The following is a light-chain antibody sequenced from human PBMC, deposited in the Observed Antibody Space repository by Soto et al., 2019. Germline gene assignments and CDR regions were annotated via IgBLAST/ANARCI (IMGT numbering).Light chain of an antibody. Sequence: QSVLTQPPSVSGAPGQRVTISCTGSSSNIGAGYDVHWYQQLPGTAPKLLIYGNSNRPSGVPDRFSGSKSVTSASLAITGLQAEDDADYYCQSYDSSLSVVVFGGGTKLTVL. CDR2: GNS. CDR1: SSNIGAGYD. CDR3: QSYDSSLSVVV. J-gene: IGLJ2*01. V-gene: IGLV1-40*01.